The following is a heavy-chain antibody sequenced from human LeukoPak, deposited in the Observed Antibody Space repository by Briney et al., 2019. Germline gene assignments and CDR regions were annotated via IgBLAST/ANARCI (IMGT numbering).Heavy chain of an antibody. J-gene: IGHJ4*02. CDR2: IIAYNGNT. V-gene: IGHV1-18*01. Sequence: SVKVSCKASGYTFTSYGISWVRQAPGQGLEWMGWIIAYNGNTKYRQKLQGRVTMTTDTSTSTAYNELRSLRSDDTAVYYCARDFIAVAGIPSDYWGQGTLVTVS. CDR1: GYTFTSYG. D-gene: IGHD6-19*01. CDR3: ARDFIAVAGIPSDY.